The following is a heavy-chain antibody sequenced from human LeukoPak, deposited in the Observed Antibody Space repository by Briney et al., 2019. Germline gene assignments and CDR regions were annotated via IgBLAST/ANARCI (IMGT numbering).Heavy chain of an antibody. CDR3: ARFVVPTWASYFDY. V-gene: IGHV4-39*01. CDR1: GGSISSSSYY. D-gene: IGHD2-21*01. CDR2: IYYSGST. J-gene: IGHJ4*02. Sequence: SETLSLTCTVSGGSISSSSYYWDWIRQPPGKGLEWIVSIYYSGSTHYNPSLKSRVTISVDTSKNQFSLRLSSVTAADTAVYYCARFVVPTWASYFDYWGQGILVTVSS.